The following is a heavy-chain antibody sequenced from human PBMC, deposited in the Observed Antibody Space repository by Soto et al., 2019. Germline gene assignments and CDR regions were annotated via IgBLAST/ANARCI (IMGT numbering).Heavy chain of an antibody. CDR2: IYYTGTT. CDR1: GGSVSSGRYQ. CDR3: ARLQFNDFWSDSVPMDV. V-gene: IGHV4-61*01. J-gene: IGHJ6*02. Sequence: QVQLQESGPGLVKPSETLSLTCTVSGGSVSSGRYQWSWIRQSPGKGLEWIGYIYYTGTTNYNPSLKSRVTISVDTSKNQFSLKLTSVTAADTALYFCARLQFNDFWSDSVPMDVWGQGTSVTVSS. D-gene: IGHD3-3*01.